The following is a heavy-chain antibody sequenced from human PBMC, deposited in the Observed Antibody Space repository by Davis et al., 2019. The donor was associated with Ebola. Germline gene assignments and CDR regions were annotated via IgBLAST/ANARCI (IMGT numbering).Heavy chain of an antibody. J-gene: IGHJ6*04. Sequence: PSETLSLTCAVYGGSFSGYYWSWIRQPPGKGLEWIGEINHSGSTNYNPSLKSRVTISVDTSKNQFSLKLSSVTAADTAVYYCAREGHSTTVTTGLRDYYGMDVWGKGTTVTVSS. D-gene: IGHD4-17*01. CDR2: INHSGST. V-gene: IGHV4-34*01. CDR1: GGSFSGYY. CDR3: AREGHSTTVTTGLRDYYGMDV.